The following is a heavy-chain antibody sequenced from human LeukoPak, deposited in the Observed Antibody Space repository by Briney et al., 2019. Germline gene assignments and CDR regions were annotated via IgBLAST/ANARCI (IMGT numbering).Heavy chain of an antibody. CDR1: GYSFPSDG. Sequence: ASVNVSCKASGYSFPSDGISWVRQAPGQGPEWMGWISPYNDNTNYAQKLQGRATLTTDTSTSTAYMELRSLRSDDTAVYYCARHFYGSGTYYHFDYWGQGTLVTVSS. CDR3: ARHFYGSGTYYHFDY. D-gene: IGHD3-10*01. J-gene: IGHJ4*02. V-gene: IGHV1-18*01. CDR2: ISPYNDNT.